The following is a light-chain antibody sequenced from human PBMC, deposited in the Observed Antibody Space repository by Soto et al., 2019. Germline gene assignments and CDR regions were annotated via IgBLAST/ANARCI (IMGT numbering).Light chain of an antibody. CDR3: QKYDSAPWT. V-gene: IGKV1-27*01. J-gene: IGKJ1*01. CDR1: QGIGNS. CDR2: SAS. Sequence: IQMTQSPSSLSASVGDRVIITCRASQGIGNSLAWYQQKAGRVPKLLMHSASTLLSGVPSRFSGSGSGTDFTLTISSLQPEDVATYYCQKYDSAPWTFGRGTKVEIK.